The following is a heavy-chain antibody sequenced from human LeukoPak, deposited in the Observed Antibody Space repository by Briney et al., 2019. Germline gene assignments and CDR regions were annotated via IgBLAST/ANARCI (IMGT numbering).Heavy chain of an antibody. J-gene: IGHJ5*02. CDR1: GGSISSGGYY. CDR2: IYYSGST. V-gene: IGHV4-31*03. CDR3: ARLGDDSSGYYYAPAWFDP. D-gene: IGHD3-22*01. Sequence: SQTLSLTCTVSGGSISSGGYYWSWIRQHPGKGLEWIGYIYYSGSTYYNPSLKSRVTISVDTSKNQFYLKLSSVTAADTAVYYCARLGDDSSGYYYAPAWFDPWGQGTLVTVSS.